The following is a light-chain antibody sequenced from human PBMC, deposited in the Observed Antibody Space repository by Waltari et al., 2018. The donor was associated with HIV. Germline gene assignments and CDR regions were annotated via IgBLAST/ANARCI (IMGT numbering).Light chain of an antibody. CDR2: QDS. CDR3: QAWDSSTEV. Sequence: SYELTQPPSVSVSPGQTVSITCSGDKLGDKYACWYQQKPGQSPVLVIYQDSKRPSGIPERFSGSNSGNTATLTISGTQAMDEADYYCQAWDSSTEVFGGWTKLTVL. CDR1: KLGDKY. V-gene: IGLV3-1*01. J-gene: IGLJ2*01.